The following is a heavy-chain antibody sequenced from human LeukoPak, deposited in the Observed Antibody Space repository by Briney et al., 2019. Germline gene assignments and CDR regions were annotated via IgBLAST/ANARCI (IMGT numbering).Heavy chain of an antibody. V-gene: IGHV3-23*01. CDR1: GFTFSSYA. J-gene: IGHJ1*01. CDR2: ISGSGGST. Sequence: PGGSLRLSCAASGFTFSSYAMSWVRQAPGKGLEWVSSISGSGGSTYYADSVKGRFTISRDNSKDTLYLQMNSLRAEDTAVYYCAKASGSYQPVYFQHWGQGTLVTVSS. CDR3: AKASGSYQPVYFQH. D-gene: IGHD1-26*01.